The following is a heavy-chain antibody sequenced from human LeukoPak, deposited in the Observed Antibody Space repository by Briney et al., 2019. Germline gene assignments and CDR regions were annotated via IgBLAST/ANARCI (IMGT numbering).Heavy chain of an antibody. J-gene: IGHJ6*03. D-gene: IGHD7-27*01. V-gene: IGHV4-39*07. CDR1: GGSVSSSFYY. Sequence: PSETLSLTCTVSGGSVSSSFYYWGWIRQPPGKGLEWLGTIYYTGSTYYNPSLQSRVTVSVDMSKNHFSLELSSVTAADTAVYYCVRAPPGPGDYYYYYYMDVWGKGTTVTVSS. CDR3: VRAPPGPGDYYYYYYMDV. CDR2: IYYTGST.